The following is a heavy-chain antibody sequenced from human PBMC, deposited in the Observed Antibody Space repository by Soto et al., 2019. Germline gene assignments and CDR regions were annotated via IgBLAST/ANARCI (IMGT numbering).Heavy chain of an antibody. J-gene: IGHJ4*02. CDR3: ARDLFLDIVLMVYASYFDY. D-gene: IGHD2-8*01. CDR1: GFTFTSSA. V-gene: IGHV1-58*02. CDR2: IVVGSGNT. Sequence: SVKVSCKASGFTFTSSAMQWVRQARGQRLEWIGWIVVGSGNTNYAQKFQERVTITRDMSTSTAYMELSSLRSEDTAVYYCARDLFLDIVLMVYASYFDYWGQGTLVTVSS.